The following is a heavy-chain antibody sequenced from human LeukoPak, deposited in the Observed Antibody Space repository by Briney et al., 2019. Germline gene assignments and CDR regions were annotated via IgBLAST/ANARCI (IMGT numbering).Heavy chain of an antibody. Sequence: ASVKVSCKASGYTFTGYYMHWVRQAPGQGLEWMGRINPNSGGTSYAQKFQGRVTMTRDTSISTAYMELSRLRSDDTAVYYCARDPGRYSSSFWFDPWGQGTLVTVSS. V-gene: IGHV1-2*06. CDR3: ARDPGRYSSSFWFDP. CDR2: INPNSGGT. J-gene: IGHJ5*02. CDR1: GYTFTGYY. D-gene: IGHD6-6*01.